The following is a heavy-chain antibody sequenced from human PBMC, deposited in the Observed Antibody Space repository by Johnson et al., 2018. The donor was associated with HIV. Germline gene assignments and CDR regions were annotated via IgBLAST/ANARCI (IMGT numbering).Heavy chain of an antibody. Sequence: QVQLVESGGGVVQPGRSLRLSCAASGFTFSSYAMHWVRQAPGKGLEWVAVISYDGSNKYYADSVKGRVTLSRDNSKNTLYLQMNSLRAEDTAVSYCASRGVVVTAIPKFGAFDIWGQGTMVTVSS. D-gene: IGHD2-21*02. V-gene: IGHV3-30-3*01. CDR3: ASRGVVVTAIPKFGAFDI. J-gene: IGHJ3*02. CDR2: ISYDGSNK. CDR1: GFTFSSYA.